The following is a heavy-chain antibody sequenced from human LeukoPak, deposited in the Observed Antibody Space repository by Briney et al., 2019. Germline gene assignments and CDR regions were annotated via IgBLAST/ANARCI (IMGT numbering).Heavy chain of an antibody. V-gene: IGHV4-39*01. CDR1: GDSIRSINYY. CDR2: IYYSGST. J-gene: IGHJ5*02. Sequence: SETLSLTCTVSGDSIRSINYYWGWIRQPPGKRLEWIGNIYYSGSTYYNPSLKSRVTISVDTSKNQFSLQINSVTAADTAVYYCAARRALPRGWFDPWGQGTLVTVSS. CDR3: AARRALPRGWFDP.